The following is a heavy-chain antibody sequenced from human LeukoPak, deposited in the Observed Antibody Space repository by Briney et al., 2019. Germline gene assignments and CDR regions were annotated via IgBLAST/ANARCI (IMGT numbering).Heavy chain of an antibody. D-gene: IGHD6-13*01. J-gene: IGHJ4*02. CDR1: GYSFTSYW. CDR3: ARPYSSRWYYFDY. Sequence: GESLKISCKGSGYSFTSYWIGWVRQMPGKGLEWMGIIFPGDSDTRYSPSFQGQVTISADKSISTAYLQWSSLKASDTAMYYCARPYSSRWYYFDYWGQGTLVTVSS. V-gene: IGHV5-51*01. CDR2: IFPGDSDT.